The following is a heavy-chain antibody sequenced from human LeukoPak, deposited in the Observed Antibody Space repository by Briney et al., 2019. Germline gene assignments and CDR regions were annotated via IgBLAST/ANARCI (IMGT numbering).Heavy chain of an antibody. J-gene: IGHJ4*02. CDR3: ARAAGGSSWYKLPYD. CDR2: INPSGGST. V-gene: IGHV1-46*01. Sequence: GASLRVSCTASGYTFTSYYMNWVRQAPGQGLEWMGLINPSGGSTSYAQKFQGRVTMTRDTSTSTVYMELSSLRSEDTAVYYCARAAGGSSWYKLPYDWGQGTLVTVSS. D-gene: IGHD6-13*01. CDR1: GYTFTSYY.